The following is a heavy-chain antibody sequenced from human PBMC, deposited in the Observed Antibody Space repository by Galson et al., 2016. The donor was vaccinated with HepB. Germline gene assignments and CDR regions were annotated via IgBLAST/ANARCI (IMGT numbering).Heavy chain of an antibody. CDR1: GDSVSSSYAA. Sequence: CAISGDSVSSSYAAWNWIRQSPSRGLEWLGRTYFTSRWYTDHAESVKGRIDISPDTSKTQFSLLVNSVTPEDTAVYYCARAARLYGVLRTHGLDAWGQGTTVTVSS. D-gene: IGHD2-8*01. CDR2: TYFTSRWYT. V-gene: IGHV6-1*01. J-gene: IGHJ6*02. CDR3: ARAARLYGVLRTHGLDA.